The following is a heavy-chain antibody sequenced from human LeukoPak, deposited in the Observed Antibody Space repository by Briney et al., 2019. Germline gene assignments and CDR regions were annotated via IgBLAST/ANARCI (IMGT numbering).Heavy chain of an antibody. V-gene: IGHV1-69*05. CDR1: GGTFSSYA. D-gene: IGHD3-10*01. CDR2: IIPIFGTA. Sequence: GASVKVSCKASGGTFSSYAISWVRQAPGQGLEWMGGIIPIFGTANYARKFQGRVTITTDESTSTAYMELSSLRSEDTAVYYCARVFRVGGEGLEAYMDVWGKGTTVTVSS. CDR3: ARVFRVGGEGLEAYMDV. J-gene: IGHJ6*03.